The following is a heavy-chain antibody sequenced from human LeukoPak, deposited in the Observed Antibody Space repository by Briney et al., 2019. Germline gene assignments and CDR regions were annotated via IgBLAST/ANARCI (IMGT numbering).Heavy chain of an antibody. CDR1: GFTFGTYA. Sequence: PGGSLRLSCAASGFTFGTYAMHWVRQAPGKGLEWVALMSDDGSKRYYADSVKGRFTISRDSSKRTLYLQMNSLRAEDTAVYYCARESGYDRLHFDYWGQGTLVTVSS. D-gene: IGHD5-12*01. CDR3: ARESGYDRLHFDY. J-gene: IGHJ4*02. CDR2: MSDDGSKR. V-gene: IGHV3-30*01.